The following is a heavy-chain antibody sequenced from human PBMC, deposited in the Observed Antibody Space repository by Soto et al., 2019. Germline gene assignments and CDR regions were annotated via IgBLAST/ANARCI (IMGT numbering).Heavy chain of an antibody. D-gene: IGHD3-22*01. CDR1: GGTFSSYA. V-gene: IGHV1-69*06. J-gene: IGHJ6*02. CDR2: IIPSCGTA. Sequence: AVKVCCKASGGTFSSYAISWVRQAPGQGLEWMGGIIPSCGTANYAQKFQGRVTITADKSTSTVYMELSSLRSEDTAVYYCASGHSSRSYGMDVWGQGTTVTVSS. CDR3: ASGHSSRSYGMDV.